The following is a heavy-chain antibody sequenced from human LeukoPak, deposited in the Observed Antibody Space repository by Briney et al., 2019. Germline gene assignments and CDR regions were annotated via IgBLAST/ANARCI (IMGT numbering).Heavy chain of an antibody. Sequence: QPGGSLRLSCAASGFTVSSNYMSWVRQAPGKGLEWVSVIYSGNTTYCADSVKGRFTISRDNSKNTLHLQMNSLRAEDTALYYCARARNDYDSNGFSFLDYWGQGTLVTVSS. J-gene: IGHJ4*02. CDR1: GFTVSSNY. CDR2: IYSGNTT. V-gene: IGHV3-66*01. CDR3: ARARNDYDSNGFSFLDY. D-gene: IGHD3-22*01.